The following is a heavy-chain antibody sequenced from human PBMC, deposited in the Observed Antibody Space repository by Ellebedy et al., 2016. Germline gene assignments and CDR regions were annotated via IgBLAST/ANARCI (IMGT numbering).Heavy chain of an antibody. CDR1: GFTFSSYG. V-gene: IGHV3-33*01. CDR2: IWYDGSNK. Sequence: GESLKISCAASGFTFSSYGMHWVRQAPGKGLEWVAVIWYDGSNKYYADSVKGRFTISRDNSKNTLYLQMNSLRAEDTAVYYCARDAYSGSYFDYWGQGTLVTVSS. CDR3: ARDAYSGSYFDY. D-gene: IGHD1-26*01. J-gene: IGHJ4*02.